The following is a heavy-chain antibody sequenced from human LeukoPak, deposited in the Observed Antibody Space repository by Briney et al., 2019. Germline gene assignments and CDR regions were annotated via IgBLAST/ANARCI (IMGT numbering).Heavy chain of an antibody. Sequence: SETLSLTCAVSGVSVDRGDDYWVWIRQPPGKGLEWIGSIYYSGSTYYNPSLKSRVTISVDTSKNQFSLKLSSVTAADTAVYYCARHRADILTGYNFDYWGQGTLVTVSS. CDR2: IYYSGST. V-gene: IGHV4-39*01. D-gene: IGHD3-9*01. J-gene: IGHJ4*02. CDR3: ARHRADILTGYNFDY. CDR1: GVSVDRGDDY.